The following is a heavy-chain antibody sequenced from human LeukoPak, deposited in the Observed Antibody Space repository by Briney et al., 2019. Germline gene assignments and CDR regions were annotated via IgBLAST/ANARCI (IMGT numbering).Heavy chain of an antibody. CDR3: ASSFYYDSRDY. CDR2: ITPSGST. Sequence: SETLCFTCVVYGGSFSGYFWSWIRQPPGKGLEWIGEITPSGSTNYNPSLKSRVSISIDTSKKKLSLRLTSVTAADSAVYYCASSFYYDSRDYWGNGTLGPVSS. J-gene: IGHJ4*01. CDR1: GGSFSGYF. D-gene: IGHD3-22*01. V-gene: IGHV4-34*01.